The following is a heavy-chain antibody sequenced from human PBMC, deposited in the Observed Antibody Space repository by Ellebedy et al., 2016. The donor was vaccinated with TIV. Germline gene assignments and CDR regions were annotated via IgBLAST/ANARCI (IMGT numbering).Heavy chain of an antibody. D-gene: IGHD5-18*01. Sequence: MPSETLSLTCTVSGGSISNYYWSWIRQPPGKGLEWIGFIYYSGSTNHSPSLRGRVTISVDTSKNQFSLRLNSVTAADTAVYFCARRGDTRTDHYWYFDLWGRGTLVTVSS. CDR3: ARRGDTRTDHYWYFDL. V-gene: IGHV4-59*08. J-gene: IGHJ2*01. CDR2: IYYSGST. CDR1: GGSISNYY.